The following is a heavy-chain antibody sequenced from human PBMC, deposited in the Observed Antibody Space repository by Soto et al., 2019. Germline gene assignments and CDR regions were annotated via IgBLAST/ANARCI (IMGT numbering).Heavy chain of an antibody. CDR1: GGSISSSNW. Sequence: SETLSLTRAVSGGSISSSNWWSWVRQPPGKGLEWIGEIYHSGSTNYNPSLKSRVTISVDKSKNQFSLKLSSVTAADTAIYFCARYFSGPINWFDPWGQGTLVTVS. D-gene: IGHD2-15*01. V-gene: IGHV4-4*02. CDR2: IYHSGST. CDR3: ARYFSGPINWFDP. J-gene: IGHJ5*02.